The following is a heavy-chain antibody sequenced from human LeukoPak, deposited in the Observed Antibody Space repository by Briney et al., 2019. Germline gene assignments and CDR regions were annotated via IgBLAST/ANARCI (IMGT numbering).Heavy chain of an antibody. V-gene: IGHV5-51*01. CDR3: AKSSSYDSSDYYVDSFDI. D-gene: IGHD3-22*01. J-gene: IGHJ3*02. Sequence: GESLKISCKASGYSFTSHWIGWVRQMPGKGLEWMGIIYPGDSDTRYSPSFQGQVTISAEKSISTAYLQWSSLKASDTAMYYCAKSSSYDSSDYYVDSFDIWGQGTMVTVSS. CDR1: GYSFTSHW. CDR2: IYPGDSDT.